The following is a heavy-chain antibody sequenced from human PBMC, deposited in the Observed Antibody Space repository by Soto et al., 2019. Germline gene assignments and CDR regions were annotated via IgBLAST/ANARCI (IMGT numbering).Heavy chain of an antibody. CDR1: GDSVSSSSVT. D-gene: IGHD6-19*01. CDR2: TYYRSKWYN. V-gene: IGHV6-1*01. CDR3: ARDEYTSGWYRFDP. J-gene: IGHJ5*01. Sequence: PSQTLSLTCAISGDSVSSSSVTWNWIRQSPSRGLEWLGRTYYRSKWYNDYAESVKSRITINPDTSKNQFSLHLNSVTPEDTAVYYCARDEYTSGWYRFDPWGQGILVTVSS.